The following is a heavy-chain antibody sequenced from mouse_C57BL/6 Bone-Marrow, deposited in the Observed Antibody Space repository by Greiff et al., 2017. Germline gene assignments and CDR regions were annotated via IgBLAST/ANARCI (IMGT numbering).Heavy chain of an antibody. CDR2: IWGGGST. J-gene: IGHJ4*01. D-gene: IGHD1-1*01. CDR3: AKLTTVVATGEYAMDY. CDR1: GFSLTSYG. V-gene: IGHV2-9*01. Sequence: VKLMESGPGLVAPSQSLSITCTVSGFSLTSYGVDWVRQPPGKGLEWLGVIWGGGSTNYNSALMSRLSISKDNSKSQVFLKMNSLQTDDTAMYYCAKLTTVVATGEYAMDYWGQGTSVTVSS.